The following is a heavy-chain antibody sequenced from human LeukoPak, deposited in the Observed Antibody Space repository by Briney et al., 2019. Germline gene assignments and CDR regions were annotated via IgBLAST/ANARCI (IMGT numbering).Heavy chain of an antibody. V-gene: IGHV4-34*01. J-gene: IGHJ4*02. CDR3: ARGGLYYYDSGGQMGLDY. CDR2: INHSGST. Sequence: SETLSLTCAVYGGSFSGYYWSWIRQPPGKGLEWIGEINHSGSTNYNPSLKSRVTFSVDTSKNQFSLKLSSVTAADTAVYYCARGGLYYYDSGGQMGLDYWGQGTLVTVSS. CDR1: GGSFSGYY. D-gene: IGHD3-22*01.